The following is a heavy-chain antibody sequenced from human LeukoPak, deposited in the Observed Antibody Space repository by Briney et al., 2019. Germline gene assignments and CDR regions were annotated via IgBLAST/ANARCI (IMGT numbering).Heavy chain of an antibody. D-gene: IGHD6-6*01. J-gene: IGHJ4*02. Sequence: GGSLRLSCAASGFTFSSYSMNWVRQTPGKVLEWVAKIKADGGEKDHVASVKGRFTISRDNAKNSLYLQMNSLRVEDTAVYYCARGGAARPDFWGQGTLVTVSS. CDR2: IKADGGEK. CDR1: GFTFSSYS. V-gene: IGHV3-7*01. CDR3: ARGGAARPDF.